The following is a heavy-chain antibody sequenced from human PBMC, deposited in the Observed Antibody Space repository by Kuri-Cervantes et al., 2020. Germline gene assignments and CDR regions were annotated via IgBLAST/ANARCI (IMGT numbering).Heavy chain of an antibody. J-gene: IGHJ4*02. Sequence: GESLKISCAASGFTFSSYDMHWVRQATGKGLEWVSAIGTAGDTYYPGSVKGRFTISRDNAKNSLYLQMNSLRAEDTAVYYCASSPYDSSGYYPYWGQGTLVTVSS. V-gene: IGHV3-13*01. CDR3: ASSPYDSSGYYPY. CDR2: IGTAGDT. CDR1: GFTFSSYD. D-gene: IGHD3-22*01.